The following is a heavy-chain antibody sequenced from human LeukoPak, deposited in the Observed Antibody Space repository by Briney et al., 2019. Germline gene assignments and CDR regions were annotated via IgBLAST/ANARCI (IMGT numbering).Heavy chain of an antibody. CDR1: GSRFTRFW. D-gene: IGHD6-6*01. V-gene: IGHV5-51*01. CDR2: IYPGDSDT. Sequence: GEPLEISFKAPGSRFTRFWIAWVRQMPGKGLEWMGIIYPGDSDTRYSPAFQGQVTIPADKSISTAYLQWNSLKAADTAMYYCARRVSTSPFDYWGQGTLVTVSS. J-gene: IGHJ4*02. CDR3: ARRVSTSPFDY.